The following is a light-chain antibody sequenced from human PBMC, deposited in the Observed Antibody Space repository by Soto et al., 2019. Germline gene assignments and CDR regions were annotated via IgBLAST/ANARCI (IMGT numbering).Light chain of an antibody. V-gene: IGKV3-20*01. CDR1: QSVSSRF. Sequence: EIVLTQSPGALYLSPGERATLSCRARQSVSSRFLAWYQQKPGQAPKVLIYGASTRATGIPDRFSGSGSGTDFTLTISRLEPEDFAVYYCQQYKSSRTFGQGTKVEMK. J-gene: IGKJ1*01. CDR3: QQYKSSRT. CDR2: GAS.